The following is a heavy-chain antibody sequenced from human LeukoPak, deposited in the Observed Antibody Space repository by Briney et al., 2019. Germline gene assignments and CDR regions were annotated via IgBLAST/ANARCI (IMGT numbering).Heavy chain of an antibody. D-gene: IGHD4-17*01. J-gene: IGHJ4*02. CDR3: ANNYGRYYFDY. CDR2: ISSSGSTI. CDR1: GFTFSDYY. V-gene: IGHV3-11*01. Sequence: GGSLRLSCAASGFTFSDYYMSWIRQAPGKGLEWVSYISSSGSTIYYADSVKGRFTISRDNSKDTLYLQMNSLRAEDTAVYYCANNYGRYYFDYWGQGTLVTVSS.